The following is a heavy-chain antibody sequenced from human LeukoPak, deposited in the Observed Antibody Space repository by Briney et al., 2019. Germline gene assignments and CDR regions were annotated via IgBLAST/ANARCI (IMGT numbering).Heavy chain of an antibody. D-gene: IGHD3-22*01. CDR2: IYHSGST. V-gene: IGHV4-38-2*02. CDR1: GYSISSGYY. CDR3: ARTAISVVVITT. J-gene: IGHJ5*02. Sequence: TSETLSLTCTVSGYSISSGYYWGWIRQPPGKGLEWIGSIYHSGSTYYNPSLKSRVTISVDTSKNQFSLKLSPVTAADTAVYYCARTAISVVVITTWGRGTLVTVSS.